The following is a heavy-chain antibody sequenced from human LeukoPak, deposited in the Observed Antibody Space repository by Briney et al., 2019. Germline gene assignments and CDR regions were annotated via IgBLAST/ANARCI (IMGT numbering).Heavy chain of an antibody. J-gene: IGHJ3*02. CDR2: ISSSSSYI. CDR1: GFTFSSYS. Sequence: AGGSLRLSCVASGFTFSSYSMNWVRQAPGKGLEWVSSISSSSSYIYYADSVKGRFTISSDNAKNSLYLQMNSLRAEDTAVYYCARSYNHDAFDIWGQGTMVTVSS. CDR3: ARSYNHDAFDI. V-gene: IGHV3-21*01. D-gene: IGHD1-14*01.